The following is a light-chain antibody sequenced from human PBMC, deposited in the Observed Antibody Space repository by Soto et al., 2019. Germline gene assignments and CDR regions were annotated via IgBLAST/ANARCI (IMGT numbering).Light chain of an antibody. Sequence: DIQMAQSPSSLSASVGDRVTITCRASQSVRSWLAWYQQKPGTAPKLLIFDASRLESGVPLRFSGSASGTEFTLTISSLQPDDFATYYCQQYDNYPLTFGGGTKGDIK. CDR1: QSVRSW. CDR2: DAS. CDR3: QQYDNYPLT. V-gene: IGKV1-5*01. J-gene: IGKJ4*01.